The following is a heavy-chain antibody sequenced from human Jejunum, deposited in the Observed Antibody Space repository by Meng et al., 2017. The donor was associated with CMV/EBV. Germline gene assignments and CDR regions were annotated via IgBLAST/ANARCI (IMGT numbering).Heavy chain of an antibody. V-gene: IGHV1-69*05. CDR2: VIPGSGTA. CDR3: VRGGDSHIWYYYLDF. J-gene: IGHJ4*02. Sequence: SGVCFNRYSVNRVRQAPGQGLEWMGGVIPGSGTANYEQRFQGRVSIITDESTSTSYMELNSLRSEDTAVYYCVRGGDSHIWYYYLDFWGQGTLVTVSS. D-gene: IGHD6-13*01. CDR1: GVCFNRYS.